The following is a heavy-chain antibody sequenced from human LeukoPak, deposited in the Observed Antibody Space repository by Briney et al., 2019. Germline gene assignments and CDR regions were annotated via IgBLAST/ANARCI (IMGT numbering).Heavy chain of an antibody. D-gene: IGHD3-16*01. V-gene: IGHV3-23*01. J-gene: IGHJ4*02. CDR2: ISGSGGTT. CDR3: VLRGGATDY. CDR1: VFXFSSFV. Sequence: GGSLRLSCAASVFXFSSFVLNWVRQAPGKGLEWVSTISGSGGTTYYADSVKGRFTISRDNSKNTLYLQMNSLRAEDTAVYYCVLRGGATDYWGQGTLVTVSS.